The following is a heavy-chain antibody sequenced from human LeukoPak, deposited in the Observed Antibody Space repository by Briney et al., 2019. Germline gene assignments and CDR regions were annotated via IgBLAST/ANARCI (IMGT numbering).Heavy chain of an antibody. CDR1: GGSISSYY. D-gene: IGHD5-18*01. V-gene: IGHV4-59*01. CDR3: ATNRGRYSYGYFDY. CDR2: IYYSGST. Sequence: SETLPLTCTVSGGSISSYYWSWIRQPPGKGLEWIGYIYYSGSTNYNPSLKSRVTISVDTSKNQCSLKLSSVTAADTAVYYCATNRGRYSYGYFDYWGQGTLVTVSS. J-gene: IGHJ4*02.